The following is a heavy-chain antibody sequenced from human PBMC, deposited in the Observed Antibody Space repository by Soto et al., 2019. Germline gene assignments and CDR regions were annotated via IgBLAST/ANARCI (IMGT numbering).Heavy chain of an antibody. CDR1: GYTFTSYG. D-gene: IGHD1-20*01. V-gene: IGHV1-18*04. Sequence: ASVKVSCKASGYTFTSYGISWVRQAPGQGLEWMGWISAYNGNTNYAQKLQGRVTMTTDTSTSTAYMELRSLRSDDTAVYYCAALLGITGITGYYGMDVWGQGTTVTVSS. CDR3: AALLGITGITGYYGMDV. CDR2: ISAYNGNT. J-gene: IGHJ6*02.